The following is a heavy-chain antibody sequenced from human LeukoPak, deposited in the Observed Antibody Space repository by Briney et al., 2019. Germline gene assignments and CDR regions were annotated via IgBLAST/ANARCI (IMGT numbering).Heavy chain of an antibody. CDR2: INSDGSST. CDR3: ARDGYCSSTSCYYFDY. D-gene: IGHD2-2*01. CDR1: GFTFSNYW. J-gene: IGHJ4*02. V-gene: IGHV3-74*01. Sequence: GGSLRLSCAASGFTFSNYWIHWVRQAPGKGLVMVSRINSDGSSTSYADSVEGRFTISRDNAKNTLYLQMNSLRAEDTAVYYCARDGYCSSTSCYYFDYWGQGTLVTVSS.